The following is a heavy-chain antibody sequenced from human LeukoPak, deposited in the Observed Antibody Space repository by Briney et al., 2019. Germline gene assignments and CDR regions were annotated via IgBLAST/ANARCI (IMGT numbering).Heavy chain of an antibody. Sequence: GGSLRLSCAASGFTFSSYAMSWVRQAPGRGLEWVANIKQDGSEKYYVDSVKGRFTISRDNAKNSLYLQMNSLRVEDTAVYYCARGGGSSSIQEYNWFDPWGQGTLVTVSS. V-gene: IGHV3-7*01. CDR3: ARGGGSSSIQEYNWFDP. CDR2: IKQDGSEK. CDR1: GFTFSSYA. J-gene: IGHJ5*02. D-gene: IGHD1-26*01.